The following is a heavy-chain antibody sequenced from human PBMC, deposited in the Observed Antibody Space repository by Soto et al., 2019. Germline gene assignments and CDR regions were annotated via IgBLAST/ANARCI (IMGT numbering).Heavy chain of an antibody. CDR3: AKDVQWELPPTLGWFDP. V-gene: IGHV3-23*01. Sequence: GGSLRLSCAASVFPFSSYAMSWVRQAPGKGLEWVSAISGSGGSTYYADSVKGRFTISRDNSKNTLYLQMNSLRAEDTAVYYCAKDVQWELPPTLGWFDPWAQGTLVTVSS. J-gene: IGHJ5*02. CDR1: VFPFSSYA. CDR2: ISGSGGST. D-gene: IGHD1-26*01.